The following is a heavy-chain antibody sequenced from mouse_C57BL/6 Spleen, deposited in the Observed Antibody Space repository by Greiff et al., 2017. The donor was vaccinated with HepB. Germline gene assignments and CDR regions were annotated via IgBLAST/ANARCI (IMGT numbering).Heavy chain of an antibody. CDR1: GYTFTSYW. CDR2: INPSNGGT. Sequence: QVQLQQPGTELVKPGASVKLSCKASGYTFTSYWMHWVKQRPGQGLEWIGNINPSNGGTNYNEKFKNKATLTVDKSSSTAYMQLSSLTSEDSAVYYCARGGYPNYYAMDYWGQGTSVTVSS. V-gene: IGHV1-53*01. D-gene: IGHD2-14*01. CDR3: ARGGYPNYYAMDY. J-gene: IGHJ4*01.